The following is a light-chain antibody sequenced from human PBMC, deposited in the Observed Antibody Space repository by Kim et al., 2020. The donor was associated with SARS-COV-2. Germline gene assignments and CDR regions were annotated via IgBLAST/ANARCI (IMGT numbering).Light chain of an antibody. J-gene: IGLJ2*01. CDR3: AAWDDSLSGVV. CDR1: RSKIGTYY. Sequence: GRRVTISCSGSRSKIGTYYVYWYQQFPGTAPKLLIYRNNQRPSGVPDRFSGSKSGTSASLAISGLRSEDEADYYCAAWDDSLSGVVFGGGTQLTVL. V-gene: IGLV1-47*01. CDR2: RNN.